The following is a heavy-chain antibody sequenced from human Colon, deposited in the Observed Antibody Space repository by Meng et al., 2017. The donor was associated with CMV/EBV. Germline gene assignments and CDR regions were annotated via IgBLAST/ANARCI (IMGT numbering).Heavy chain of an antibody. CDR2: ISASGGTT. CDR3: ARDDYCSTTSCYLSA. J-gene: IGHJ5*02. V-gene: IGHV3-23*01. CDR1: GFTFSSFD. D-gene: IGHD2-2*01. Sequence: GESLKISCAASGFTFSSFDMSWVRQAPGRGLEWVLAISASGGTTYYADSVKGRFTISRDNSKNTLHLQMNGLRAEDTAVYYCARDDYCSTTSCYLSAWGQGPLVTVSS.